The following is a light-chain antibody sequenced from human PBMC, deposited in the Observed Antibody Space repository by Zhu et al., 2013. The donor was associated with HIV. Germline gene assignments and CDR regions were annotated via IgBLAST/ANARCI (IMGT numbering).Light chain of an antibody. CDR2: EVT. V-gene: IGLV2-8*01. CDR3: SSYTSSSTLKV. Sequence: QSALTQPPSASGSPGQSVTISCTGTSSDVGAYNYVSWYQQHPGKAPKLMIYEVTKRPSGVPDRFSGSKSGNTASLTLSGLQAEDEADYYCSSYTSSSTLKVFGGGTKLTVL. J-gene: IGLJ3*02. CDR1: SSDVGAYNY.